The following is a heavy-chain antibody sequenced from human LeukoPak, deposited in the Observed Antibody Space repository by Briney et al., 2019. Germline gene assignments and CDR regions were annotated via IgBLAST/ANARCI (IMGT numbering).Heavy chain of an antibody. D-gene: IGHD6-13*01. J-gene: IGHJ4*02. CDR2: MYYRGST. CDR3: ARGEIAAAGPFDY. Sequence: PSETLSLTCTVSGGSISSSSHYWGWIRQPPGKGLEWIGSMYYRGSTYHNPSLKSRVTISVDTSKNQFSLKLTSVTAADTAVYYCARGEIAAAGPFDYWGQGTLVTVSS. V-gene: IGHV4-39*07. CDR1: GGSISSSSHY.